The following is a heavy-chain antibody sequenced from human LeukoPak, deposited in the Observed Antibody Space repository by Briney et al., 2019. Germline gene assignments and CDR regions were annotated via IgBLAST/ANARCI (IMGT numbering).Heavy chain of an antibody. Sequence: SETLSLTCTVSGGSISSSSYYWGWIRQPPGKGLEWIGSIYYSGSTYYNPSLKSRVTISVDTSKNQFSLKLSSVTAADTAVYYCARGGNTWGLRFLEWFQNAFDIWGQGTMVTVSS. CDR2: IYYSGST. CDR1: GGSISSSSYY. D-gene: IGHD3-3*01. CDR3: ARGGNTWGLRFLEWFQNAFDI. V-gene: IGHV4-39*01. J-gene: IGHJ3*02.